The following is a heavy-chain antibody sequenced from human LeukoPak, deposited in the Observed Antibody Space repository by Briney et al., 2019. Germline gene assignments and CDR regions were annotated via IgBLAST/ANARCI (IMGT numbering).Heavy chain of an antibody. J-gene: IGHJ5*02. CDR1: GYTFTSYG. CDR3: ARATTSPYDYVWGSYRLNWFDP. D-gene: IGHD3-16*02. CDR2: ISAYNGNT. V-gene: IGHV1-18*01. Sequence: ASVKVSCKASGYTFTSYGISWVRQAPGQGLEWMGWISAYNGNTNYAQKLQGRVTMTTDTSTSTAYMELRSLRSDDTAVYYCARATTSPYDYVWGSYRLNWFDPWGQGTLVTVSS.